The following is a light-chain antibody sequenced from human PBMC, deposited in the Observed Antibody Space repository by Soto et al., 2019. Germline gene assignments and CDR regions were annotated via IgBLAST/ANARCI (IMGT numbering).Light chain of an antibody. Sequence: DIVLTQSPGTPSLSPGERATLSCRASQSVSSSYLAWYQQKPGKAPRLLIYGASSRATGIPDRFSGSGSGTDFTRTVSRLEPEDLAVYYWQQYGSSSWTFGQGTKVEVK. J-gene: IGKJ1*01. CDR2: GAS. CDR3: QQYGSSSWT. CDR1: QSVSSSY. V-gene: IGKV3-20*01.